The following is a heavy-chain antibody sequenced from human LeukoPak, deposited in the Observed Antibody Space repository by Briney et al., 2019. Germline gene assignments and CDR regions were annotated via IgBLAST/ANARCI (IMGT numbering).Heavy chain of an antibody. D-gene: IGHD6-25*01. J-gene: IGHJ4*03. V-gene: IGHV3-53*01. CDR1: GFTVSSNY. CDR2: IYSGGST. CDR3: ARDLGAAAGPSGH. Sequence: GSLRASSAASGFTVSSNYMCWVRQAPGKGLEWVSVIYSGGSTYYADSVKGRFTISRDNSKNTLYLQMNSLRAEDTAVYYCARDLGAAAGPSGHWGAGTLVTVSS.